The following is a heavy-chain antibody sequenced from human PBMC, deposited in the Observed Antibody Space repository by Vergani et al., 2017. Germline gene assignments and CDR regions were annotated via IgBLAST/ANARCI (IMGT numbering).Heavy chain of an antibody. CDR2: INTNGDYT. CDR3: AKSSGSYYPVRN. CDR1: GVSFTTYA. Sequence: EVQLLESGGDLVQPGGSLRLSCAASGVSFTTYAMSWVRQAPGKGLEWVSTINTNGDYTRYGDSVKGRFTISRDNSKNTLYLQMNSLRAEDTAVYYCAKSSGSYYPVRNWGQGTLVTDSS. J-gene: IGHJ4*02. V-gene: IGHV3-23*01. D-gene: IGHD1-26*01.